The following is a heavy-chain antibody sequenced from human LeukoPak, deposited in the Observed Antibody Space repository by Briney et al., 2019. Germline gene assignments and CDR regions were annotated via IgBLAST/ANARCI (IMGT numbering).Heavy chain of an antibody. CDR3: ARGRVNTSGSYPFFDS. V-gene: IGHV1-18*04. D-gene: IGHD6-19*01. CDR2: ISAYNGDT. Sequence: ASVKVSCKASGYAFIMHSIIWVRQAPGQGLEWMGWISAYNGDTKYAEKFQGRVTMTTDRSTSTAYMELRTLRSDDTAVYFCARGRVNTSGSYPFFDSWGQGTLVTVSS. CDR1: GYAFIMHS. J-gene: IGHJ4*02.